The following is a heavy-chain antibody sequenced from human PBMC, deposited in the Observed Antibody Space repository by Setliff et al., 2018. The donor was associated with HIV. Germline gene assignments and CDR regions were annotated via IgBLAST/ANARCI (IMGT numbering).Heavy chain of an antibody. Sequence: NPSETLSLTCTVSGGAISSYYWSWIRQPPGKGLEWIGYIYYSGSTNYNPSLKCRVTISVDTSKNQFSLKLSSVTAADTALYYCARGPRGIAVAGDAFDIWGQGTMVTVSS. CDR1: GGAISSYY. CDR3: ARGPRGIAVAGDAFDI. V-gene: IGHV4-59*01. J-gene: IGHJ3*02. D-gene: IGHD6-19*01. CDR2: IYYSGST.